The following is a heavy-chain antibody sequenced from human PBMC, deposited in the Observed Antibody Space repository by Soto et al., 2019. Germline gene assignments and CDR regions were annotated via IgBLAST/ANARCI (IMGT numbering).Heavy chain of an antibody. J-gene: IGHJ6*02. CDR3: TRDRVKIRGGYYHYYGMDV. D-gene: IGHD3-10*01. V-gene: IGHV3-21*06. Sequence: ESGGGLVKPGGSLRLSCVASEFTFSVYSMNWVRQAPGKGLEWVSSISSGSSYIYYADSVKGRFTISRDNDKSSLFLHMNSLRVDDMAVYYCTRDRVKIRGGYYHYYGMDVWGQGTTVTVSS. CDR1: EFTFSVYS. CDR2: ISSGSSYI.